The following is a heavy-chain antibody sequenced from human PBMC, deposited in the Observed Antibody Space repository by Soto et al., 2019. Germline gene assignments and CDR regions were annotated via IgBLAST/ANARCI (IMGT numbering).Heavy chain of an antibody. D-gene: IGHD3-22*01. V-gene: IGHV2-5*02. J-gene: IGHJ5*02. CDR2: VYWDDDK. CDR3: AHRRDYYDGSGFKT. CDR1: GFSLSSSGVA. Sequence: QITLKESGPTLVKRTQTLTLTCTFSGFSLSSSGVAVGWIRQPPGKALEWLALVYWDDDKRYSPSLKSRLIITKDTSRNQVVLTVTNADPVDTATYYCAHRRDYYDGSGFKTWGQGTLVTVSS.